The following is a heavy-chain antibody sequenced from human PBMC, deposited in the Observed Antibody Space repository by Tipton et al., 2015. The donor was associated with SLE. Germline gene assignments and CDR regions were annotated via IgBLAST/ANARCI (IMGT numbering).Heavy chain of an antibody. CDR1: GGSISSRDYH. Sequence: GPVKPSETLSLTCTVSGGSISSRDYHWGWIRQPPGKGLEWIGNIYYSGSTYHNPSLMGRVTISVDTSKNQFSLRLNSVTAADTAIYYCARDKGIDWPEYYFDHWGQGALVSVSS. CDR2: IYYSGST. V-gene: IGHV4-39*07. CDR3: ARDKGIDWPEYYFDH. D-gene: IGHD3-9*01. J-gene: IGHJ4*02.